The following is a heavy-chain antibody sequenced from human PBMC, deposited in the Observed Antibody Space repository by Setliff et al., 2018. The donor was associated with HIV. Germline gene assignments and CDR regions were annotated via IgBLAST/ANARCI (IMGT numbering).Heavy chain of an antibody. V-gene: IGHV1-18*01. D-gene: IGHD6-19*01. Sequence: GASVKVSCKASGYTFTTYGISWVRQAPGHGLEWMGWISPYIGHTNYAQNFQDRVTRTIDTSTSRAYMELRSLRSDDTAVYFCARLGSGWSDSYYYAMDVWGQGTTVTVSS. CDR3: ARLGSGWSDSYYYAMDV. J-gene: IGHJ6*02. CDR2: ISPYIGHT. CDR1: GYTFTTYG.